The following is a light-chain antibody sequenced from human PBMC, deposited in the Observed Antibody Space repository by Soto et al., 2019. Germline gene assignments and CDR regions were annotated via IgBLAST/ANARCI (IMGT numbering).Light chain of an antibody. CDR3: QSYDSRLTGSV. Sequence: QSVLTQPPSVSGAPGQRVTISCTGSGSNIGAGSDVHWYQQLPGTAPKLLIYSNTNRPSGVPDRFSGSKSGTSASLAIAGLQAGDEADYYCQSYDSRLTGSVFGGGTKVTVL. V-gene: IGLV1-40*01. CDR2: SNT. CDR1: GSNIGAGSD. J-gene: IGLJ3*02.